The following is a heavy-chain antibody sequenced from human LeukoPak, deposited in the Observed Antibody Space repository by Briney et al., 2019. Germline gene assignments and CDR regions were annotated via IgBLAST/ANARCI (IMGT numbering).Heavy chain of an antibody. CDR1: GGTFSSYA. J-gene: IGHJ5*02. CDR3: ARDQGVPAAMRACWFDP. V-gene: IGHV1-69*06. D-gene: IGHD2-2*01. Sequence: SVKVSCKASGGTFSSYAISWVRQAPGQGVEWMGGIIPIFGTANYAQKFQGRVTITADKSTSTAYMEPSSLRSEDTAVYYCARDQGVPAAMRACWFDPWGQGTLVTVSS. CDR2: IIPIFGTA.